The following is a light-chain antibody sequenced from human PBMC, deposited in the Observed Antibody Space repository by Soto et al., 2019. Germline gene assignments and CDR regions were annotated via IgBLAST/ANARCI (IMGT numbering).Light chain of an antibody. CDR1: QSVDIN. CDR3: QQYRSWPRT. Sequence: EIVLTQSPATLSVSPGERVTLSCRASQSVDINLAWYQQKPGQAPRLLIYGASTRATDMPGTCSGRGSGTEFTLTISSLRPEDFAVYYCQQYRSWPRTFGQGTKVEIK. V-gene: IGKV3-15*01. CDR2: GAS. J-gene: IGKJ1*01.